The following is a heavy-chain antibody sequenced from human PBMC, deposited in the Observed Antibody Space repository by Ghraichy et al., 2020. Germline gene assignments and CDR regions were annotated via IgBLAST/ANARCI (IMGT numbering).Heavy chain of an antibody. V-gene: IGHV3-30*18. Sequence: GGSLRLSCAASGFTFSSYGIHWVRQAPGKGLEWVAVISYDGSNKYYADSVKGRFTISRDNSKDTLHLQMNSLRAEDTAVYYCAKDSPSRTGTSYGMDVWGQGTTVTVSS. D-gene: IGHD1-1*01. J-gene: IGHJ6*02. CDR3: AKDSPSRTGTSYGMDV. CDR2: ISYDGSNK. CDR1: GFTFSSYG.